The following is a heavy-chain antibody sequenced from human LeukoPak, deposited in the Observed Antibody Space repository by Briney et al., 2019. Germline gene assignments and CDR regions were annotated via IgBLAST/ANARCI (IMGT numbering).Heavy chain of an antibody. Sequence: GGSLRLSCAASGFTFSSYSMNWVRQAPGKGLEWVSSISSGSTYIYYADSVKGRFTISRDNAKNSLYLQMNRLRADDTAVYHCARVRSAAAGPLDYWGQGTLVTVSS. CDR3: ARVRSAAAGPLDY. V-gene: IGHV3-21*01. D-gene: IGHD6-13*01. CDR2: ISSGSTYI. J-gene: IGHJ4*02. CDR1: GFTFSSYS.